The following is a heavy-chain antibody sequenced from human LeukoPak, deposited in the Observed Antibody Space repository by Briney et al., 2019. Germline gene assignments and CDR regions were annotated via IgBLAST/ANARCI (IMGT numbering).Heavy chain of an antibody. CDR3: ARDPIVGDARTRAFDI. J-gene: IGHJ3*02. Sequence: GGSLRLSCAASGFSVSSNYLNWVRQAPGKGLEWVSVIYSDGTTYYADSVKGRFTISRDNSKNTLYLQMNSLRAEDTAVHYCARDPIVGDARTRAFDIWGQGTMVTVSS. CDR2: IYSDGTT. D-gene: IGHD1-26*01. V-gene: IGHV3-53*01. CDR1: GFSVSSNY.